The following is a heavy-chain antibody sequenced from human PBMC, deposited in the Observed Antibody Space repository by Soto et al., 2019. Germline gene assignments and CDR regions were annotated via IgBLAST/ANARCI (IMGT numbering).Heavy chain of an antibody. Sequence: QVQLVESGGGVVQSGRSLRLSCAASGFTFSSYGMHWVRQAPGKGLEWVAVISYDGSNKYYADSVKGRFTISRDNSKNTLYLQMNSLRAEDTAVYYCAKDGSSSGYYYYGMDVWGQGTTVTVSS. D-gene: IGHD6-13*01. V-gene: IGHV3-30*18. CDR1: GFTFSSYG. CDR3: AKDGSSSGYYYYGMDV. CDR2: ISYDGSNK. J-gene: IGHJ6*02.